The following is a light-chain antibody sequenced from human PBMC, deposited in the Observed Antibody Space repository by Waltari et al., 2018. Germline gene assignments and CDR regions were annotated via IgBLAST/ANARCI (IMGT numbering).Light chain of an antibody. Sequence: DIVMTQSPGTLSVSPGERATLSCRARQSVSNKVAWFQQKPGQAPRLLIYHASARATGVPARFSGSASGTEFTLTISSLQSEDFGVYYCQQYNNWPFTFGPGTKMAIK. V-gene: IGKV3-15*01. J-gene: IGKJ3*01. CDR2: HAS. CDR1: QSVSNK. CDR3: QQYNNWPFT.